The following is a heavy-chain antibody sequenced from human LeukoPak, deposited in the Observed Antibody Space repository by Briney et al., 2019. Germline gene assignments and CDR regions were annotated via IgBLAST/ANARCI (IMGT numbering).Heavy chain of an antibody. Sequence: ASVKVSCKASGYTFTNHYIHWVRRAPGQGLEWMGKITPSGGATTYAQKFQGRVIVTRDTSTSTFYMELSSLRSEDTAVYYCARERNSGYYFFDYWGQRTLVTVSS. CDR2: ITPSGGAT. D-gene: IGHD3-22*01. J-gene: IGHJ4*02. CDR1: GYTFTNHY. CDR3: ARERNSGYYFFDY. V-gene: IGHV1-46*03.